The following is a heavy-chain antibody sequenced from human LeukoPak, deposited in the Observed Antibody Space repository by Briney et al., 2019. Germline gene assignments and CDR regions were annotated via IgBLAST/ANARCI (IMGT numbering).Heavy chain of an antibody. Sequence: SETLSLTCTVSGGSISSYYWSWIRQPPGKGLEWIGYIYYSGSTNYNPSLKSRVTISVDTSKNQFSLKLSSVTAADTAVYYCARDTPPLDYWGQGTLVTVSS. CDR1: GGSISSYY. CDR2: IYYSGST. CDR3: ARDTPPLDY. V-gene: IGHV4-59*01. J-gene: IGHJ4*02.